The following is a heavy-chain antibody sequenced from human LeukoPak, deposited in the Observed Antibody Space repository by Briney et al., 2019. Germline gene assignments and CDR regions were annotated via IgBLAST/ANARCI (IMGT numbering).Heavy chain of an antibody. CDR1: GYSISSGYY. V-gene: IGHV4-38-2*02. D-gene: IGHD3-10*01. CDR2: IYHSGST. Sequence: SETLSLTCAVSGYSISSGYYWGWIRQPPGKGLEWIGSIYHSGSTYYNPSLKSRVTISVDTSKNQFSLKLSSVTAADTAVYYCARDPGVYGSGSYYGGGFDYWGRGTLVTVSS. J-gene: IGHJ4*02. CDR3: ARDPGVYGSGSYYGGGFDY.